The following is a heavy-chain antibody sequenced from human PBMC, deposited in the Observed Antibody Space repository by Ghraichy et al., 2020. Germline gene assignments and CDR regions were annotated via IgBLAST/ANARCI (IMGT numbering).Heavy chain of an antibody. V-gene: IGHV4-61*01. CDR3: ARVQIPVLRLSGGFDY. Sequence: SETLSLTCTVSRGSVSSGSYYWSWIRQPPGKGLEWIGYIYYTGSTNYNPSLKSRVTISVDTSKNQFSLKLNSVTSADTAVYYCARVQIPVLRLSGGFDYWGQGTLVTVSS. J-gene: IGHJ4*02. CDR2: IYYTGST. CDR1: RGSVSSGSYY. D-gene: IGHD3-3*01.